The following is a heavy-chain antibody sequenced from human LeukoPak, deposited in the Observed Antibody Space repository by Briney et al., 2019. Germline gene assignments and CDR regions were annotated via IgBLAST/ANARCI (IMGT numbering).Heavy chain of an antibody. J-gene: IGHJ5*02. CDR3: ARVGSSGWYLQSWVGGWFDP. CDR1: GFTFSSYW. CDR2: IKQDGSEK. V-gene: IGHV3-7*01. Sequence: GGSLRLSCAASGFTFSSYWMSWVRQAPGKGLEWVANIKQDGSEKYYVDSVKGRFTISRDNAKNSLYLQMNSLRAEDTAVYYCARVGSSGWYLQSWVGGWFDPWGQGTLVTVSS. D-gene: IGHD6-19*01.